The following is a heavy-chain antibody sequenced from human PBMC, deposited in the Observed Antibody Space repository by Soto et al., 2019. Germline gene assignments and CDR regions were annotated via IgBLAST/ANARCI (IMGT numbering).Heavy chain of an antibody. Sequence: QVQLVQSGAEVKKAGSSVKVSCKASGGNVSSYAISWVRQAPGQGLEWMGGIIASFGTANYAQKFQGRVTITADKSTSTAYMELSSLRSEDTAVYYCAMLVSIAARPYYYGMDVWGQGTTVTVSS. V-gene: IGHV1-69*06. J-gene: IGHJ6*02. CDR2: IIASFGTA. CDR3: AMLVSIAARPYYYGMDV. D-gene: IGHD6-6*01. CDR1: GGNVSSYA.